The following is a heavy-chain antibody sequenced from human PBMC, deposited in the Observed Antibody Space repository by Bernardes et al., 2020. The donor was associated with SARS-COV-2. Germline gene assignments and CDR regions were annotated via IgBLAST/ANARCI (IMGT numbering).Heavy chain of an antibody. CDR3: ARGFDY. CDR2: LYYTGST. J-gene: IGHJ4*02. V-gene: IGHV4-59*01. CDR1: GGSISASY. Sequence: WASLRLTCTVSGGSISASYWSWFRQPPGQGLEWIGYLYYTGSTNYNPSLQSRVTISVDTSKNQFSLKLSSVTAADTAVYYCARGFDYWGQGILVTVSS.